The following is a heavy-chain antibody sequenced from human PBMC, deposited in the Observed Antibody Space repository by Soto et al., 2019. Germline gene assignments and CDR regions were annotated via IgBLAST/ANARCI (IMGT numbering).Heavy chain of an antibody. CDR2: IIHIFGTA. D-gene: IGHD2-2*01. Sequence: SVKLSCMPSGCSFRNYASSWMRLAPGQGLEWMGGIIHIFGTANYAQKFQGRVTITADESTSTAYMELSSLRSEDTAVYYCARAGRKYQMLCPFDYWGQGTQVTVSS. V-gene: IGHV1-69*13. CDR1: GCSFRNYA. CDR3: ARAGRKYQMLCPFDY. J-gene: IGHJ4*02.